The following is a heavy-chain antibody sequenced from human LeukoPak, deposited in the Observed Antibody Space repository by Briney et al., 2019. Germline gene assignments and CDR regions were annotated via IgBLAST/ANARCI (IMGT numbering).Heavy chain of an antibody. J-gene: IGHJ4*02. V-gene: IGHV1-46*01. CDR3: ARGGIAVAGTSDY. CDR1: GYTFTIYY. D-gene: IGHD6-19*01. Sequence: GPSVKLSCKASGYTFTIYYMHWVRHAPRQVLEWMGIINPSVGSTSYAQKFQGRVTMTRDMSTSTVYMELRSRRSDDTAVYYCARGGIAVAGTSDYWGQGTLVTVSS. CDR2: INPSVGST.